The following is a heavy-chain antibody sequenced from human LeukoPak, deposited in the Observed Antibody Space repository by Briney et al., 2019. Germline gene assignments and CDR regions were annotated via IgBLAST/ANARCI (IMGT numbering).Heavy chain of an antibody. D-gene: IGHD5-18*01. CDR3: ARDLLGYSYDAYYFDF. CDR1: GFTFSTQA. CDR2: IWYDGSKK. J-gene: IGHJ4*02. V-gene: IGHV3-33*08. Sequence: PGGSLRLSCTVSGFTFSTQAMSWVRQAPGKGLEWVAVIWYDGSKKYHADSVKGRFTISRDNSKNTLYLQMNSLRAEDTAVYYCARDLLGYSYDAYYFDFWGQGTLVTVSS.